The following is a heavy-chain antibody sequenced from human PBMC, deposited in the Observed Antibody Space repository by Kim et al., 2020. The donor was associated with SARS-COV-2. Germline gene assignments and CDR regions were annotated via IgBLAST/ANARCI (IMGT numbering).Heavy chain of an antibody. CDR2: IYYSGST. J-gene: IGHJ3*02. D-gene: IGHD3-22*01. CDR3: ATHGEGYYDSSGTGYDAFDI. CDR1: GGSISSSSYY. Sequence: SETLSLTCTVSGGSISSSSYYWGWIRQPPGKGLEWIGSIYYSGSTYYNPSLKSRVTISVDTSKNQFSLKLSSVTAADTAVYYCATHGEGYYDSSGTGYDAFDIWGQGTMVTVSS. V-gene: IGHV4-39*01.